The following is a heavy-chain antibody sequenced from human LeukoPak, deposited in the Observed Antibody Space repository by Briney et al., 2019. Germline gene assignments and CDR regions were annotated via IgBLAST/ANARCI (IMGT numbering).Heavy chain of an antibody. CDR2: ISTQSGNT. CDR1: GYTLTSYG. J-gene: IGHJ4*02. CDR3: ARGAYGDK. Sequence: ASVKVSCEASGYTLTSYGINWMRRAPGQGLEWMGRISTQSGNTNYAQKVQGRLTLTTDRSTNTAYMELRSLRSDDTAVYYCARGAYGDKWGQGTMVTVSS. V-gene: IGHV1-18*01. D-gene: IGHD4-17*01.